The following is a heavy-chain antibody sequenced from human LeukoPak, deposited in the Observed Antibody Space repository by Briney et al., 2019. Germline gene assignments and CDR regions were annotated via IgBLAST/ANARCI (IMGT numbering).Heavy chain of an antibody. CDR3: ARVADYGDYVGGDWIDP. D-gene: IGHD4-17*01. CDR1: GGSISSYY. J-gene: IGHJ5*02. Sequence: SETLSLTCTVSGGSISSYYWSWIRQPAGKGLEWIGRIYTSGSTNYNPSLKSRVTMSVDTSENQFSLKLSSVTAADTAVYYCARVADYGDYVGGDWIDPWGQGTLVTVSS. V-gene: IGHV4-4*07. CDR2: IYTSGST.